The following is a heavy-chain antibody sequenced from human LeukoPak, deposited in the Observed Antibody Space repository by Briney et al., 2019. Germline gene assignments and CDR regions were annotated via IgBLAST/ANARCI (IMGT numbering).Heavy chain of an antibody. D-gene: IGHD2-2*02. CDR2: IYHSGST. CDR1: GGSIRSGGYY. V-gene: IGHV4-30-2*01. J-gene: IGHJ4*02. CDR3: ASSYCSTTSCYTGDY. Sequence: SQTLSLTCTVSGGSIRSGGYYWSWIRQPPGKGLEWIGYIYHSGSTYYNPSLKSRLTISVDRSKNQFSLNLSSVTAADTAVYYCASSYCSTTSCYTGDYWGQGTLVTVSS.